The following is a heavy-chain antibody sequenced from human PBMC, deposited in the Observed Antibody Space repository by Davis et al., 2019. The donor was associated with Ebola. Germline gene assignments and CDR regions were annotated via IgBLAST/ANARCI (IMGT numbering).Heavy chain of an antibody. CDR3: VRKPNDYNGYPHFDH. CDR1: GYSFTSYW. V-gene: IGHV5-51*01. Sequence: KVSCKASGYSFTSYWIGWVRQLPGRGLEWVAISWPGYSDIRYSPSLQGQVTISTDRSINTAYLQWSSLKASDSAIYYCVRKPNDYNGYPHFDHWGQGTLVTVSS. D-gene: IGHD5-24*01. CDR2: SWPGYSDI. J-gene: IGHJ4*02.